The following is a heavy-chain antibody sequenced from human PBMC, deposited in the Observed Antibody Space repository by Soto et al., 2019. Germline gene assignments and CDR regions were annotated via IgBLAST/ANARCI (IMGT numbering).Heavy chain of an antibody. V-gene: IGHV1-18*01. J-gene: IGHJ6*02. D-gene: IGHD3-3*01. CDR2: ISAYNGNT. CDR1: GYTFTSYH. Sequence: ASVKVSCKASGYTFTSYHINWVRQAPGQGLEWMGWISAYNGNTNYAQKLQGRVTMTTDTSTSTAYMELRSLTSDDTAVYYFARPRDPVFWSGNDIYYGMDVWGQGTTVTVSS. CDR3: ARPRDPVFWSGNDIYYGMDV.